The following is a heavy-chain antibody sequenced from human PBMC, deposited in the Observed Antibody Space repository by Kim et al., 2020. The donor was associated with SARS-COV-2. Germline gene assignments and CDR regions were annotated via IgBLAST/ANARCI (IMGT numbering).Heavy chain of an antibody. CDR1: GFTFGDNW. J-gene: IGHJ5*01. Sequence: GGSLRLSCAASGFTFGDNWMTWVRQAAGKGLEWVACINQDGSQKYYVDSAKGRFTISRDNAKNSVYLQMNSLRGEDTSVYYCARGRGVDSWGQGTLVAVSS. CDR2: INQDGSQK. CDR3: ARGRGVDS. V-gene: IGHV3-7*04.